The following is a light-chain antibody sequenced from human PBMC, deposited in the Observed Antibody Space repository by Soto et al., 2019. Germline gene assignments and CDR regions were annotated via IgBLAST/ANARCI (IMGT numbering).Light chain of an antibody. CDR3: SSYTTSNTRQIV. CDR1: SSDVGGYNY. V-gene: IGLV2-14*01. CDR2: DVS. Sequence: QSVLTQPASVSGSPGQSITISCTGTSSDVGGYNYVSWYQQHPGKAPKFMIYDVSNRPSGVSNRFSGSKSGSTASLTISGLQAEDEADYYCSSYTTSNTRQIVFGTGTNVTVL. J-gene: IGLJ1*01.